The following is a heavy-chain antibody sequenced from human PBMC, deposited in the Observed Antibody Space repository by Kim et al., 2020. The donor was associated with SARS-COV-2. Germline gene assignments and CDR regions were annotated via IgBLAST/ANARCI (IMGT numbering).Heavy chain of an antibody. CDR2: MNPNSGKT. CDR3: ERGCFTWIFVVAVLSGGFD. Sequence: ASVKVSCKAAGYTFTRYDSNWVRQAPGQGFECMGWMNPNSGKTGDAQKFKGRVTITSDTSISSSYIELTGLRFEDTSFYYCERGCFTWIFVVAVLSGGFD. J-gene: IGHJ3*01. CDR1: GYTFTRYD. V-gene: IGHV1-8*01. D-gene: IGHD3-3*01.